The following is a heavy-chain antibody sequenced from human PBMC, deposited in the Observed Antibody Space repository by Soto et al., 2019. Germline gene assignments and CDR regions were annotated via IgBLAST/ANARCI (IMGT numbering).Heavy chain of an antibody. D-gene: IGHD1-1*01. CDR3: VRDPYLPTAGRLASLHY. CDR2: IWYDGVNK. V-gene: IGHV3-30*04. Sequence: PXGSLLLSCAASGFTFSNHAMHGVRQAPGKGLEWVALIWYDGVNKYYADSVKGRFTISRDNSDNTLYVQMNSLKAEDTAVYYCVRDPYLPTAGRLASLHYWGPGTLVTVSS. CDR1: GFTFSNHA. J-gene: IGHJ4*02.